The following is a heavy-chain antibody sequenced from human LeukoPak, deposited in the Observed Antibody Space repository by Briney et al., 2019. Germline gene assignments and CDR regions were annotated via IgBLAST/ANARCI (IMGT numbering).Heavy chain of an antibody. CDR2: MSWNGNTI. V-gene: IGHV3-9*01. CDR1: GFTFDDYA. J-gene: IGHJ6*03. D-gene: IGHD1-26*01. Sequence: GRSLRLSCAASGFTFDDYAMHWVRHTPEKGLEWISGMSWNGNTIGYADSVKGRFTISRDNAKNSLYLQMNSLRPEDTALYYCAKGISLGRGYFYMDVWGKGTTVTVSS. CDR3: AKGISLGRGYFYMDV.